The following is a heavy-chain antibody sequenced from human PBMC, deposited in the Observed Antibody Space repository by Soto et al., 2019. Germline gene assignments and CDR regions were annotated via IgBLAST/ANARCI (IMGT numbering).Heavy chain of an antibody. CDR3: ASPTVGGFDH. Sequence: EIQLVESGGAVVQPGGSLRLSCAASGFTFRTYWMHWVRQVAGKGLVWVARINTDGTGTSYADSVKGRVTISRDNAKNNLFLQMNNLRDDATAPSHCASPTVGGFDHWGSGTQVTDSS. V-gene: IGHV3-74*01. D-gene: IGHD3-16*01. J-gene: IGHJ4*02. CDR2: INTDGTGT. CDR1: GFTFRTYW.